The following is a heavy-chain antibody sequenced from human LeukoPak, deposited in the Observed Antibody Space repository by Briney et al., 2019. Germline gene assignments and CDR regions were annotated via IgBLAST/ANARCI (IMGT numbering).Heavy chain of an antibody. Sequence: SLRLSCSVPGFLFSDYYISWIPQAPARGVERVSCISSSNSYTNYAHAVNGQVTISRDNTKNALYQQMNSLRAEDSPVYYCARAPGYYFASGDYWGQGALVTVSS. CDR1: GFLFSDYY. V-gene: IGHV3-11*06. CDR3: ARAPGYYFASGDY. CDR2: ISSSNSYT. D-gene: IGHD3-10*01. J-gene: IGHJ4*02.